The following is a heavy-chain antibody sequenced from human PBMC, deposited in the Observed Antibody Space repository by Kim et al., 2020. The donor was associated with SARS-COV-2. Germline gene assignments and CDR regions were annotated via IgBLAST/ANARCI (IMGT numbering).Heavy chain of an antibody. Sequence: SETLSLTCTVSGGSISSRTYYWGWIRQPPGKGLEWIGTIDYSGTTHYNPSLKSRLTISVDTTKSQFPLKLSSVTTEDTAVYYCARHSNRVMRAFDVWGQETMVTVSS. J-gene: IGHJ3*01. V-gene: IGHV4-39*01. CDR3: ARHSNRVMRAFDV. D-gene: IGHD2-21*01. CDR2: IDYSGTT. CDR1: GGSISSRTYY.